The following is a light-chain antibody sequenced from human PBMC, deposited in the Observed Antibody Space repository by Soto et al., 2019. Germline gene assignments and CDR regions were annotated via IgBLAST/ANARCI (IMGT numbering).Light chain of an antibody. CDR3: SSYTSSSTLL. J-gene: IGLJ1*01. Sequence: QSALPQPASVSGSPGQSITISCTGTSSDVGDYDYVSWYQHHPGKAPKLMIYEVSNRPSGVSNRFSASKSGNTASLTISGLQTEGEADYYCSSYTSSSTLLFGTGTKVTVL. V-gene: IGLV2-14*01. CDR1: SSDVGDYDY. CDR2: EVS.